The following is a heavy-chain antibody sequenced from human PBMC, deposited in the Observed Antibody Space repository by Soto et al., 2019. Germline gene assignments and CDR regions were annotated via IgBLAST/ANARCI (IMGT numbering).Heavy chain of an antibody. CDR3: AREATGGKFDY. D-gene: IGHD3-16*01. CDR2: TSGHNGDT. J-gene: IGHJ4*02. CDR1: GYPFTTYG. Sequence: GPGVKKPGASVKVSCKASGYPFTTYGISWVRQAPGQGLEWMGWTSGHNGDTNYAQNLQDRVTMTTDTSTSTAYMELRSLKSDDTAVYYCAREATGGKFDYWGQGALVTVSS. V-gene: IGHV1-18*01.